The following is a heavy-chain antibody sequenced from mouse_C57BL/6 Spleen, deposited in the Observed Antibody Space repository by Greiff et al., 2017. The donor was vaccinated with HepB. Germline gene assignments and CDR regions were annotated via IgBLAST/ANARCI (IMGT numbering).Heavy chain of an antibody. CDR2: ISDGGSYT. Sequence: EVKLVESGGGLVKPGGSLKLSCAASGFTFSSYAMSWVRQTPEKRLEWVATISDGGSYTYYPDNVKGRITISRDNAKNNLYLQMSHLKSEDTAMYYCEREAIRGAMDYWGQGTSVTVSS. V-gene: IGHV5-4*01. CDR3: EREAIRGAMDY. J-gene: IGHJ4*01. CDR1: GFTFSSYA.